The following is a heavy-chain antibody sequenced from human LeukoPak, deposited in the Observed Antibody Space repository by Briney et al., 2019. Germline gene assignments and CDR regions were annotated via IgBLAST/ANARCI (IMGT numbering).Heavy chain of an antibody. J-gene: IGHJ4*02. CDR1: GGSISSYY. Sequence: SSETLSLTCTVSGGSISSYYWSWIRQPPGKGLEWIGYIYYSGSTNYNPSLKSRVTISVDTSKNQFSLKLSSVTAADTAVYYCVRGPPTLRQQLTLWYYFDYWGQGTLVTVSS. V-gene: IGHV4-59*01. CDR2: IYYSGST. CDR3: VRGPPTLRQQLTLWYYFDY. D-gene: IGHD6-13*01.